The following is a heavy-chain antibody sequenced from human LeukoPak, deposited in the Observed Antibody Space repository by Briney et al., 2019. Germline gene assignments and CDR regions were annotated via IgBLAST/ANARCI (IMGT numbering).Heavy chain of an antibody. Sequence: PSETLSLTCTVSGGSNSSSGYYWGWIRQPPGKGLEWIGSIYYSGSTYYNPSLKSRVTISVDTSKNQFSLRLSSVTAADTAVYYCARLAPSGYYPRWFDPWGQGTLVTVSS. CDR3: ARLAPSGYYPRWFDP. D-gene: IGHD3-22*01. J-gene: IGHJ5*02. CDR1: GGSNSSSGYY. V-gene: IGHV4-39*01. CDR2: IYYSGST.